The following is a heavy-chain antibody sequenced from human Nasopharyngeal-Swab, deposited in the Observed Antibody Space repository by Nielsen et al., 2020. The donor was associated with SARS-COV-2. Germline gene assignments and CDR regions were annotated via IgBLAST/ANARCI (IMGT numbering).Heavy chain of an antibody. Sequence: SETLSLTCTISDGSISSYYWTWIRQPPGKGLEWIGYIYSSGNTNYNPSLKSRVTISVDTSKNQFSLKLNSVTAADTAVYYCARHFRRDAFDIWGQGTMVTVSS. D-gene: IGHD2/OR15-2a*01. V-gene: IGHV4-59*01. CDR3: ARHFRRDAFDI. CDR1: DGSISSYY. J-gene: IGHJ3*02. CDR2: IYSSGNT.